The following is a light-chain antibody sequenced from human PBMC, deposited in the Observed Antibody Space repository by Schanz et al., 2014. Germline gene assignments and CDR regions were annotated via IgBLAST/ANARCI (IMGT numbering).Light chain of an antibody. CDR1: QSISTL. J-gene: IGKJ1*01. CDR2: DAS. V-gene: IGKV1-5*01. CDR3: QQYFSYSGT. Sequence: DIQMTQSPSTLSASVGDRVTLTCRASQSISTLLAWYQQKPGAAPKVLIYDASSLASGVPSRFSGSGSGTYFTLTISSLQPDDFATYYCQQYFSYSGTFGQGTKVEI.